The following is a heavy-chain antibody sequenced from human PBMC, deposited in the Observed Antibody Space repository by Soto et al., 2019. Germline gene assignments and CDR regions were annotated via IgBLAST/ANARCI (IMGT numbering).Heavy chain of an antibody. V-gene: IGHV1-18*01. D-gene: IGHD5-12*01. CDR1: GYSFTSYG. J-gene: IGHJ4*02. Sequence: QVHLEQSGAEVKKPGASVKVSCNASGYSFTSYGFTWVRQAPGQGLEWVGWISAYNGYSNYAQKLQGRVTMTTDTSTTTAYMELRGLTSDDTAVYYCARDVARDRQYSASDSGFDYWGQGTLVTVSS. CDR2: ISAYNGYS. CDR3: ARDVARDRQYSASDSGFDY.